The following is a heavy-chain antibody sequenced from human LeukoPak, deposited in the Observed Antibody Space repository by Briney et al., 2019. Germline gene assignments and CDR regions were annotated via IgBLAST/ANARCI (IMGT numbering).Heavy chain of an antibody. D-gene: IGHD6-19*01. Sequence: GGSLRLSCAASGFTFSSYPMSWVRQAPGKGLQWVSAISNGGGSAYYADSVKGRFTISRDNSKNTLYLQMNSLRAEDTAIYYCAKRVPGTGLDYWGQGALVTVSS. CDR3: AKRVPGTGLDY. CDR2: ISNGGGSA. V-gene: IGHV3-23*01. J-gene: IGHJ4*02. CDR1: GFTFSSYP.